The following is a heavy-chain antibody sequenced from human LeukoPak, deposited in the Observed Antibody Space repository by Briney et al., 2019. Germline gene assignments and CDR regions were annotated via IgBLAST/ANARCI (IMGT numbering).Heavy chain of an antibody. V-gene: IGHV5-51*01. CDR3: ARPAYSGSYYTHLDY. D-gene: IGHD1-26*01. CDR1: GYSFTSDW. J-gene: IGHJ4*02. CDR2: IYPGDSDT. Sequence: GESLKISCKGSGYSFTSDWIGWVRQMTGKGLEWMGIIYPGDSDTRYSPSFQGQVTISADKSISTAYLQWSGRKASDTAMYYCARPAYSGSYYTHLDYWGQGTLVTVSS.